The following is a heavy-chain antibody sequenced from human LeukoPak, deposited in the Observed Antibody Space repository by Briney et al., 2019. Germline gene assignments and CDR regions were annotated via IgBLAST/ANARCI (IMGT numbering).Heavy chain of an antibody. CDR3: VRDTAAAGIDYFDY. J-gene: IGHJ4*02. V-gene: IGHV3-21*01. CDR2: ISSSSSYI. CDR1: GFTFSSYS. Sequence: GGSLRLSCAASGFTFSSYSMNWVRQAPGKGLEWVSSISSSSSYIYYADSVKGRFTISRDNAKNSLYLQMNSLRAEDTAVYYCVRDTAAAGIDYFDYWGQGTLVTVSS. D-gene: IGHD6-13*01.